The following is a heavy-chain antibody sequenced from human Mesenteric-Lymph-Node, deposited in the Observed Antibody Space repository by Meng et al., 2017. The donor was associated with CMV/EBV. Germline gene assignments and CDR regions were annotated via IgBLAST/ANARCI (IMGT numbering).Heavy chain of an antibody. CDR3: ARVPFTTVSRSFDI. J-gene: IGHJ3*02. CDR1: GGSMTYYY. D-gene: IGHD4-17*01. V-gene: IGHV4-59*12. CDR2: IYYSGST. Sequence: GSLRLSCSVSGGSMTYYYLNWIRQPPGEGLEWIGYIYYSGSTYYSPSLKSRVTISVDTSKNQFSLKLRSVTAADTAVYYCARVPFTTVSRSFDIWGQGTMVTVSS.